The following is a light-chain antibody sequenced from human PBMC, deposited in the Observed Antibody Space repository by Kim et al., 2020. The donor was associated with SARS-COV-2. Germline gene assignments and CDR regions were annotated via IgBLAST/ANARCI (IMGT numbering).Light chain of an antibody. CDR1: SSDVGGYNY. J-gene: IGLJ3*02. CDR3: SSYAGSNNLV. CDR2: EVS. Sequence: GQAVTTSCTGTSSDVGGYNYVSWYPQHPGKAPKLMIYEVSKRPSGVPDRFSGSKSGNTASLTVSGLQAEDEADYYCSSYAGSNNLVFGGGTQLTVL. V-gene: IGLV2-8*01.